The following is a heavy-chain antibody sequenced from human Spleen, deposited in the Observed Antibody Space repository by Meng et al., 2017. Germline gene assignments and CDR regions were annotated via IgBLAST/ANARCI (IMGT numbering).Heavy chain of an antibody. Sequence: QGQLQAVGLGILKPSETLSLTCVVSGGSFSDYYWSWIRQPPGKGLEWIGEINHSGSTNYNPSLESRATISVDTSQNNLSLKLSSVTAADSAVYYCARGPTTMAHDFDYWGQGTLVTVSS. CDR3: ARGPTTMAHDFDY. D-gene: IGHD4-11*01. V-gene: IGHV4-34*01. CDR1: GGSFSDYY. J-gene: IGHJ4*02. CDR2: INHSGST.